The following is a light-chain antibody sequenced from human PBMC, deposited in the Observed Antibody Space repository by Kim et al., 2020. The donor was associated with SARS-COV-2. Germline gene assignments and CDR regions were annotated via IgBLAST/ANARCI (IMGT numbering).Light chain of an antibody. J-gene: IGKJ4*01. V-gene: IGKV1-39*01. CDR3: QQSYSTPT. CDR2: AAS. CDR1: QSISSY. Sequence: DIQMTQSPSSLSASVGDRVTITCRASQSISSYLNWYQQKPGKAPKLLIYAASSLQSGVSSRFSGSGSGTDFTLTISSLQPEDFATYYCQQSYSTPTFGGGTKVDIK.